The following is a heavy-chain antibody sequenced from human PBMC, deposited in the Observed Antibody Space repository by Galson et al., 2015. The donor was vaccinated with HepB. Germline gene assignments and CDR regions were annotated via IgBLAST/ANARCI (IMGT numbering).Heavy chain of an antibody. J-gene: IGHJ5*02. Sequence: SLRLSCAAYGFTFSTYSMTWVRQAPGMGLEWVSSINSVSSHIYYADSVSGRFTISRDNAKSSLYLQMNSLRAEGTAVYYCVRARREILRFFDSDHWGQGTLVTVSS. CDR2: INSVSSHI. CDR1: GFTFSTYS. D-gene: IGHD3-9*01. V-gene: IGHV3-21*01. CDR3: VRARREILRFFDSDH.